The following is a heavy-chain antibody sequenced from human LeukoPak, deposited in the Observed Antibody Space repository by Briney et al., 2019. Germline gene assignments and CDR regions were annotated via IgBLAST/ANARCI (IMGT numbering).Heavy chain of an antibody. V-gene: IGHV4-39*07. CDR2: IYYSGST. CDR1: GGSINSGDYY. CDR3: ARGTTYYDFWSGYYTVSYYYYMDV. D-gene: IGHD3-3*01. Sequence: SETLSLTCTVSGGSINSGDYYWVWIRQPPGKGLEWIGSIYYSGSTSYNPSLKSRVTMTVDTSKSQFSLKLSSVTAADTAVYYCARGTTYYDFWSGYYTVSYYYYMDVWGKGTTVTVSS. J-gene: IGHJ6*03.